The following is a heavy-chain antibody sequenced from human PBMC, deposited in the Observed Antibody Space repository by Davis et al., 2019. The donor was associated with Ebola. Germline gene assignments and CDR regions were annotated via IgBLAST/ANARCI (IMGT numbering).Heavy chain of an antibody. CDR3: ARSQYSGYGGWFDN. V-gene: IGHV3-23*01. D-gene: IGHD5-12*01. CDR2: ITSSGGNT. J-gene: IGHJ4*02. Sequence: PGGSLRLSCAASGFTFRRYPMSWVRLAPGKGLEWVSAITSSGGNTYYADSVKGRFTISRDNSKNTLYLQMDSLRTEDTAVYYCARSQYSGYGGWFDNWGQGTLVTVSS. CDR1: GFTFRRYP.